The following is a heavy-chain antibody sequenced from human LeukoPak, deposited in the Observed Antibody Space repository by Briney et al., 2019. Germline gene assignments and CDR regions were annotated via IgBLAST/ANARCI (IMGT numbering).Heavy chain of an antibody. J-gene: IGHJ4*02. D-gene: IGHD3-10*01. CDR2: ISYDGSNK. CDR1: GFTFSSYG. V-gene: IGHV3-30*18. Sequence: GGFLRLSCAASGFTFSSYGMHWVRQAPGKGLEWVAVISYDGSNKYYADSVKGRFTISRDNSKNTLYLQMNSLRAEDTAVYYCAKGSGACLDYWGQGTLVTVSS. CDR3: AKGSGACLDY.